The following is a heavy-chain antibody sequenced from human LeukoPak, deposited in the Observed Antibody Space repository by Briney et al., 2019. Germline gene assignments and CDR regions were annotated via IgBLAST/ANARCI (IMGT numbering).Heavy chain of an antibody. CDR3: AREAITMVRGVTHFNWFDP. CDR1: GGSIKTNTYY. Sequence: PSETLSLTCSVSGGSIKTNTYYWIWIRQPPGKGLEWIGGISYSGGIYYNPSLQSRITISEDTSKNQFSLNLRSVTAADTAVYYCAREAITMVRGVTHFNWFDPWGQGTLVTVSS. J-gene: IGHJ5*02. V-gene: IGHV4-39*02. CDR2: ISYSGGI. D-gene: IGHD3-10*01.